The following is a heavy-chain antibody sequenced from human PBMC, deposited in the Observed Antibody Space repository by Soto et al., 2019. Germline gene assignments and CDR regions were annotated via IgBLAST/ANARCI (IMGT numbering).Heavy chain of an antibody. CDR2: IKQDGSEK. CDR3: ARDTGVWWSGGMDV. D-gene: IGHD1-26*01. Sequence: EVQLVESGGGLVQPGGSLRLSCAASGFTFSSYWMSWARQAPGKGLEWVANIKQDGSEKYYVDSVKGRFTISRDNAKNSLYLQMNSLRAEDTAVYYCARDTGVWWSGGMDVWGQGTTVTVSS. V-gene: IGHV3-7*03. CDR1: GFTFSSYW. J-gene: IGHJ6*02.